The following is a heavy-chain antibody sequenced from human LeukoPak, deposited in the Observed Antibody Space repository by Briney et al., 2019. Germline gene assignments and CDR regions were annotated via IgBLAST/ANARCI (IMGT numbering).Heavy chain of an antibody. J-gene: IGHJ5*02. CDR2: ISSDGGGT. Sequence: PGGSLLLSCAASGFLFNNYGLIWVRQAPGKGLEWVSAISSDGGGTNYADFVKGRFTISRDNSKNTLFLQMNSLRAEDTALYYCAKGSSGYFVDLWGQGTLVTVSS. CDR3: AKGSSGYFVDL. D-gene: IGHD3-22*01. CDR1: GFLFNNYG. V-gene: IGHV3-23*01.